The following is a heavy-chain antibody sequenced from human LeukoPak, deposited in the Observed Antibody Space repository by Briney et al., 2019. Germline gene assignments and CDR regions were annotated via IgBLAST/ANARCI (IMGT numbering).Heavy chain of an antibody. CDR2: ISPSGDIT. CDR3: AKDDAWLRFGE. J-gene: IGHJ4*02. D-gene: IGHD5-12*01. CDR1: GFTFSNHG. V-gene: IGHV3-23*01. Sequence: GGSLRLSCAAAGFTFSNHGMDWVRQAPGKGLEWVSGISPSGDITYYADSVKGRFTISRDNSKNTLYLEVIRLTPEDSAVYYCAKDDAWLRFGEWSQGTLVTVSS.